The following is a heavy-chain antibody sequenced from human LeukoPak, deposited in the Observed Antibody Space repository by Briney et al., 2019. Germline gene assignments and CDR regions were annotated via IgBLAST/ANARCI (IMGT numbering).Heavy chain of an antibody. Sequence: GGSLRLSCAASEFAFSTYNMNWVRQAPGKGLEWVSYISTGSSTTYYADSVKGRFIISRDNVENSLYLQINSLRDEDTAVYYCARVAAGYSVNYFDYWGQGTLVTVSS. V-gene: IGHV3-48*02. D-gene: IGHD4-23*01. CDR3: ARVAAGYSVNYFDY. J-gene: IGHJ4*02. CDR1: EFAFSTYN. CDR2: ISTGSSTT.